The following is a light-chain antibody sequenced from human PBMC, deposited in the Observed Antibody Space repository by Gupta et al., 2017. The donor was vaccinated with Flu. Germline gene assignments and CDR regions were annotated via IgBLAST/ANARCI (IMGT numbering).Light chain of an antibody. V-gene: IGKV1-5*03. CDR2: LAS. Sequence: DIQMTQSPSTLSASVGDRVILTCRASETLSTYLAWYQQSPGKVPKLLIYLASTLENGVPSRFSGSGAGTEFTITISALQPDDFATYYCQQYIRFPYTFGQGTKLEI. CDR3: QQYIRFPYT. J-gene: IGKJ2*01. CDR1: ETLSTY.